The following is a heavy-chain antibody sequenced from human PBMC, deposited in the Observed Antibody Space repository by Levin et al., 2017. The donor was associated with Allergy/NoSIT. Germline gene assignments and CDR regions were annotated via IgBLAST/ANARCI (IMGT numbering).Heavy chain of an antibody. CDR3: ASSGYFDWLLSRSLDY. CDR2: INHSGST. D-gene: IGHD3-9*01. V-gene: IGHV4-34*01. J-gene: IGHJ4*02. CDR1: GGSFSGYY. Sequence: SQTLSLTCAVYGGSFSGYYWSWIRQPPGKGLEWIGEINHSGSTNYNPSLKSRVTISVDTSKNQFSLKLSSVTAADTAVYYCASSGYFDWLLSRSLDYWGQGTLVTVSS.